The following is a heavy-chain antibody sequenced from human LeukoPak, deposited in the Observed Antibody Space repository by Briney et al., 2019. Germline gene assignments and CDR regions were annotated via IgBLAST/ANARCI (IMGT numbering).Heavy chain of an antibody. D-gene: IGHD5-12*01. CDR3: AREGSSGQDWYAFDI. CDR2: MYFNSGAT. Sequence: GASVRVSCKASGFTFTGYYVQWVRQAPGQGLEWVGWMYFNSGATRYAPKFQGRVTMTRDTSISTAYMELSRLTPDDTAMYYCAREGSSGQDWYAFDIWGQETMVTVSS. CDR1: GFTFTGYY. V-gene: IGHV1-2*02. J-gene: IGHJ3*02.